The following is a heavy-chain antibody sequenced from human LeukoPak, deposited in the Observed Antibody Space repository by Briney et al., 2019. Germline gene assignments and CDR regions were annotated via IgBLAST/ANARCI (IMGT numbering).Heavy chain of an antibody. Sequence: GGSLRLSCAASGFTFSSYGMHWVRQAPGKGLEWVAFIRYDGSNKYYADSVRGRFTISRDNSKNTLFLQMNSLRAEDTAVYYCARQRYSVWGQGTLVTVSS. J-gene: IGHJ4*02. V-gene: IGHV3-30*02. D-gene: IGHD3-9*01. CDR2: IRYDGSNK. CDR3: ARQRYSV. CDR1: GFTFSSYG.